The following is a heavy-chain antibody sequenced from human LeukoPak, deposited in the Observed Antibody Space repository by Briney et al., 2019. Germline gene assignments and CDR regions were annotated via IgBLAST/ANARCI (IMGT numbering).Heavy chain of an antibody. V-gene: IGHV3-53*01. CDR2: IYSGGST. J-gene: IGHJ4*02. D-gene: IGHD6-13*01. CDR1: GFTVSTNY. CDR3: AKRLNSAAAGPLDY. Sequence: PGGSLRLSCAASGFTVSTNYMSWVRQAPGKGLEWVSVIYSGGSTYYADSVKGRFTISRDKSKNTLFLQMNSLRAEDTAVYFCAKRLNSAAAGPLDYWGQGTLVTVSS.